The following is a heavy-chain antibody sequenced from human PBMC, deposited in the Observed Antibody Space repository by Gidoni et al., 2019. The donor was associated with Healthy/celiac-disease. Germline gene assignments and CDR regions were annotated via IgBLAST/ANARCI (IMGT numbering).Heavy chain of an antibody. CDR3: AKTPRGQLLLSYYYGMDV. V-gene: IGHV3-23*01. D-gene: IGHD2-15*01. CDR1: GFTFSSYA. CDR2: IIGSGGST. J-gene: IGHJ6*02. Sequence: EVQLLESGGGLVQPGGSLRLSCAASGFTFSSYAMSWVRQAPGKGLEWVSAIIGSGGSTYYADSVKGRFAISRDNSKNTLYLQMNSLRAEDTAVYYCAKTPRGQLLLSYYYGMDVWGQGTTVTVSS.